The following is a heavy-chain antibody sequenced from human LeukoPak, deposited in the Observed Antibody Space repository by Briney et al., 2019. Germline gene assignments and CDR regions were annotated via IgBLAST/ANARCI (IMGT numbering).Heavy chain of an antibody. Sequence: SETLSLTCTVSGGSISSGDYYWSWIRQPPGKGLEWIGYIYYSGSTYYNPPLKSRVTISLDTSKNQFSLKLSSVTAADTAVYYCARVGRDYDSSGYHTRFDYWGPGTLVSVSS. V-gene: IGHV4-30-4*01. CDR2: IYYSGST. J-gene: IGHJ4*02. CDR3: ARVGRDYDSSGYHTRFDY. CDR1: GGSISSGDYY. D-gene: IGHD3-22*01.